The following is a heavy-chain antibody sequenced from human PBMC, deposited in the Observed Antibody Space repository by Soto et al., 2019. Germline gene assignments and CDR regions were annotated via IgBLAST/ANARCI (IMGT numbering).Heavy chain of an antibody. D-gene: IGHD3-3*01. Sequence: SETLSLTCTVSGGSISSSSYYWGWIRPPPGKELEWIGSIYYSGSTYYNPSLKSRVTISVDTSKNQFSLKLSSVTAADTAVYYCARTRITIFGVVTHYYYGMDVWGQGTTVTVS. CDR2: IYYSGST. CDR1: GGSISSSSYY. CDR3: ARTRITIFGVVTHYYYGMDV. V-gene: IGHV4-39*01. J-gene: IGHJ6*02.